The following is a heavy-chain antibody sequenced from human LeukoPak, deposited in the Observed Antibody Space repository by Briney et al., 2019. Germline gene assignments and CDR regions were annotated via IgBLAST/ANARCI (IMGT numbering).Heavy chain of an antibody. D-gene: IGHD3-22*01. CDR1: GGSISSYY. Sequence: SETLSLTCTVSGGSISSYYWSWIRQPPGKGLEWIGYIYYSGSTNYNPSLKSRVTISVDTSKNQFSLKLSSVTAADTAVYYCARRSYYDSSGYYFEGTYFGYWARETWSPSPQ. CDR2: IYYSGST. CDR3: ARRSYYDSSGYYFEGTYFGY. V-gene: IGHV4-59*08. J-gene: IGHJ4*02.